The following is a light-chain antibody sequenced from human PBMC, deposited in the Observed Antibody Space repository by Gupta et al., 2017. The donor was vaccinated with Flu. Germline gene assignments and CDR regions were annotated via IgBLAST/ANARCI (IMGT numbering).Light chain of an antibody. CDR2: GAS. CDR1: QSIANN. CDR3: QQNHNWPRT. J-gene: IGKJ1*01. Sequence: PATLPASPGEKATHSRRASQSIANNLAWLQKRPQPAPRLLNDGASTRGTTTPSSCGGSGSGTEFTLTISSVQAEDFAVYCWQQNHNWPRTFGRGTKVEIK. V-gene: IGKV3-15*01.